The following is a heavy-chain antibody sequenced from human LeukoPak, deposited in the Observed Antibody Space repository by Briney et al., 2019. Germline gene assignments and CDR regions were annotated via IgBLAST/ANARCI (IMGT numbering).Heavy chain of an antibody. CDR1: GFTFSSYA. D-gene: IGHD4-17*01. CDR3: AKDPDYGDYHDAFDI. Sequence: GGSLRLSCAASGFTFSSYAMSWVRQAPGKGLEWVSAISGSGGSTYYADSVKGRFTISRDNPKNTLYLQMNSLRAEDTAVYYCAKDPDYGDYHDAFDIWGQGTMVTVSS. J-gene: IGHJ3*02. V-gene: IGHV3-23*01. CDR2: ISGSGGST.